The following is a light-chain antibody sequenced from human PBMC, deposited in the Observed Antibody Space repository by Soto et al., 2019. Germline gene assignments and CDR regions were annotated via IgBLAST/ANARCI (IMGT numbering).Light chain of an antibody. V-gene: IGKV4-1*01. CDR3: HQYYTAPPT. J-gene: IGKJ1*01. CDR2: WAS. CDR1: QSVLYSSNNKNY. Sequence: DTVMTQSPDSLAVSLSERATINCKSSQSVLYSSNNKNYLAWYQQKPGQPPKLLIYWASTRESGVPDRFSGSGSGTDFTLTISSLQAEDVAVYYCHQYYTAPPTFGQGTKVEIK.